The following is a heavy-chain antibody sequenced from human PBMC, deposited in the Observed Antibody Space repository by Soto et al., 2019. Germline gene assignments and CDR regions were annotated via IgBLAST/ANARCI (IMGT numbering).Heavy chain of an antibody. CDR3: AKAEGDTAMLIDCAFDT. CDR1: GFTFDDYS. J-gene: IGHJ3*02. V-gene: IGHV3-9*01. Sequence: EVQLVESGGGTVQPGRSLRLSCAASGFTFDDYSMHWVRQVQGRGLEWVSSITWNSHSVAYADSVKGRFTISRDNAKTSLFLQMNSQRPEDTALYYCAKAEGDTAMLIDCAFDTWGQGTMVTVSS. D-gene: IGHD5-18*01. CDR2: ITWNSHSV.